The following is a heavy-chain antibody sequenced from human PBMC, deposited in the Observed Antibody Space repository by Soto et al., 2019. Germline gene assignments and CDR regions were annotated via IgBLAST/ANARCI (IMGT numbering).Heavy chain of an antibody. D-gene: IGHD2-8*01. CDR2: ISGYNGDT. J-gene: IGHJ6*02. CDR1: GYTFSRYG. Sequence: GASVKVSCKASGYTFSRYGISWVRQAPGQRIEWMGWISGYNGDTKYAQKVKGRVTMTIDTSTYTAYMELRSLTSDDTAIYYCAKNGQPPYYYYGMDVWGQGTTVTVSS. CDR3: AKNGQPPYYYYGMDV. V-gene: IGHV1-18*01.